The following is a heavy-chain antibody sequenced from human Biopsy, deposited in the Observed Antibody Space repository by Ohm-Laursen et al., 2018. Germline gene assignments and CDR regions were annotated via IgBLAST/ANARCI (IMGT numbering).Heavy chain of an antibody. CDR3: AKAGRGYIDY. CDR2: FNSDGTDT. Sequence: SLRLSCTASGFTFSSSWMHWVRQAPGKGLEWVSRFNSDGTDTTYADSVTGRFTISRDNAKNTLYLQMNSLRVEDTAVYYCAKAGRGYIDYWGQGTLVIVSS. D-gene: IGHD5-18*01. J-gene: IGHJ4*02. V-gene: IGHV3-74*01. CDR1: GFTFSSSW.